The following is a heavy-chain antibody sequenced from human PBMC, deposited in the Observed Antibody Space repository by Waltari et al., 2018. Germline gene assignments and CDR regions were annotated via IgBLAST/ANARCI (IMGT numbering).Heavy chain of an antibody. CDR3: ARDRGRGLYLDS. Sequence: QLQLQESGPGLVKPSGTLSLTCTVSGDSVSSPYLWNWVRQSPEKGLEWIGQIHPIGRTNYNPSLENRVTVSIDMSNNQFSLKLTSATAADTAVYYCARDRGRGLYLDSWGQGTLVTVSP. V-gene: IGHV4-4*02. CDR1: GDSVSSPYL. D-gene: IGHD2-15*01. CDR2: IHPIGRT. J-gene: IGHJ4*02.